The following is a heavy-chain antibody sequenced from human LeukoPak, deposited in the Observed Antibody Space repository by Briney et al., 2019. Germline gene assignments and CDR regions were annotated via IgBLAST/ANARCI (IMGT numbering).Heavy chain of an antibody. CDR1: GYTFTSYD. V-gene: IGHV1-8*01. D-gene: IGHD3-10*01. J-gene: IGHJ5*02. CDR3: ARGSRVTGKANWFDP. Sequence: ASVKVSCTASGYTFTSYDINWVRPATGQGLEWMGWMNPNSGNTGYAQKFQGRVTMTRNTSISTAYMELSSLRSEDTAVYYCARGSRVTGKANWFDPWGQGTLVTVSS. CDR2: MNPNSGNT.